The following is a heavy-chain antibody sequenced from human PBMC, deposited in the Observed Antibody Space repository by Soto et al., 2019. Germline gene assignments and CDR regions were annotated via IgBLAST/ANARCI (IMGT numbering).Heavy chain of an antibody. CDR1: GYTFTNYG. D-gene: IGHD2-2*01. Sequence: GAAVKVSCKASGYTFTNYGFSWVRQAPGQGPEWVGWISAYNGNTNYAQKLQGRVTMTTDTSTSTAYMELRSLRSDDTAVYYCARVGDCSSTSCRYYYYYGMDVWGQGTTVTVSS. V-gene: IGHV1-18*01. CDR3: ARVGDCSSTSCRYYYYYGMDV. CDR2: ISAYNGNT. J-gene: IGHJ6*02.